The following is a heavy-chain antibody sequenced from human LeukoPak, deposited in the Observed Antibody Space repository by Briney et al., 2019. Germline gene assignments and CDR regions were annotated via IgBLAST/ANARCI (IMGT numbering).Heavy chain of an antibody. J-gene: IGHJ4*02. D-gene: IGHD6-13*01. V-gene: IGHV4-39*01. CDR1: GGSIRSSDYY. CDR3: ARRTHSSSLTY. Sequence: SETLSLTCTVSGGSIRSSDYYWGWIRQPPGKGLEWIGCIYYAGSTYYNPSLRGRVTVSIDTSMNQFSLRVNSVTAADTAIYYCARRTHSSSLTYWGQGALVTVSS. CDR2: IYYAGST.